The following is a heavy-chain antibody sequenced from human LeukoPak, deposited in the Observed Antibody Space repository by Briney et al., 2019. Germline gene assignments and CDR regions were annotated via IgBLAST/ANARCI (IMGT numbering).Heavy chain of an antibody. CDR1: GGSISSYY. V-gene: IGHV4-59*12. J-gene: IGHJ5*02. CDR2: IYYSGST. Sequence: SETLFLTCTVSGGSISSYYWSWIRQPPGKGLEWIGYIYYSGSTNYNPSLKSRVTISVDTSKNQFSLKLSSVTAADTAVYYCARDGRGIQLWLRGNWFDPWGQGTLVTVSS. CDR3: ARDGRGIQLWLRGNWFDP. D-gene: IGHD5-18*01.